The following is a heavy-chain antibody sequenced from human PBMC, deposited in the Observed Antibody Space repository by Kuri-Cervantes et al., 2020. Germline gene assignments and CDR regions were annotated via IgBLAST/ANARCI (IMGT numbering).Heavy chain of an antibody. J-gene: IGHJ3*02. CDR1: GFTFSSYG. D-gene: IGHD6-25*01. Sequence: GESLKISCAASGFTFSSYGMHWVRQAPGKGLEWVAVISYDGSNKYYADSVKGRFTISRDNPKNTLYLQMNSLRAEDTAVYYCAAASKLRAFDIWGQGTMVTVSS. CDR3: AAASKLRAFDI. CDR2: ISYDGSNK. V-gene: IGHV3-30*03.